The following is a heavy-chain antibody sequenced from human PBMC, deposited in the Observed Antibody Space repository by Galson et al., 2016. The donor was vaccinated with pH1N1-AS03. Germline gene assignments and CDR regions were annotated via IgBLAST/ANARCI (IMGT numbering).Heavy chain of an antibody. D-gene: IGHD3/OR15-3a*01. V-gene: IGHV3-30*18. J-gene: IGHJ4*02. CDR3: ANDFNYDFWSGYSFY. Sequence: SLRLSCAASGFTISNFGMLWVRQAPGQGLEWVAIISFDGTNKYYADSVKGRFSISRDNSKNTLFLQMSALRAEDTAVYYCANDFNYDFWSGYSFYWDQGALVTVSS. CDR2: ISFDGTNK. CDR1: GFTISNFG.